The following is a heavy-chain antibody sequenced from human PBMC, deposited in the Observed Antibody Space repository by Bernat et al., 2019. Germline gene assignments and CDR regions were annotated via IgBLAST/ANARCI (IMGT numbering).Heavy chain of an antibody. CDR2: ILSDGNNK. V-gene: IGHV3-30-3*01. D-gene: IGHD3-22*01. CDR1: GFTFSTYA. CDR3: ARDRGYDSGGFDY. J-gene: IGHJ4*02. Sequence: QVQLVESGGGVVQSGRSQRLSCAASGFTFSTYAIHWVRQAPGKGLEWVSLILSDGNNKYYADSVKSRFSISRDNSRDTLFLQMNSLRPEDTAIYYCARDRGYDSGGFDYWGQGTLVTVSS.